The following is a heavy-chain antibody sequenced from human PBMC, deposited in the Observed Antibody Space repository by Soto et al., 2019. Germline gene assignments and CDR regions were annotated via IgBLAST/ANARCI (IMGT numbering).Heavy chain of an antibody. V-gene: IGHV1-46*01. CDR2: IDPAGGST. Sequence: QVQLVQSGAEVKETGASVKASKASGYTFTTYYIHWVRQAPGQGLEWMGMIDPAGGSTSYAQKFQGRVTIPMDTSTCTAYKQLSSLRSEDTAVYYCARNGISGLDCWGQGTLVPICS. CDR1: GYTFTTYY. D-gene: IGHD3-3*02. CDR3: ARNGISGLDC. J-gene: IGHJ4*02.